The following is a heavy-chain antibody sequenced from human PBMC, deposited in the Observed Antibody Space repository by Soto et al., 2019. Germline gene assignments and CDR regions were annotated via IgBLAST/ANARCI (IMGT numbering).Heavy chain of an antibody. J-gene: IGHJ3*02. CDR1: GFTSGSYW. D-gene: IGHD2-15*01. CDR2: IKQDGSEQ. V-gene: IGHV3-7*01. Sequence: PGGSLRLSCAASGFTSGSYWMSWVRQAPGKGLEWVANIKQDGSEQYYVDSVRGRFTFSRDNAKNLLFLQMNNLRADDTAVYYCARVVIAASQTDAFDIWGQGTMVTVSS. CDR3: ARVVIAASQTDAFDI.